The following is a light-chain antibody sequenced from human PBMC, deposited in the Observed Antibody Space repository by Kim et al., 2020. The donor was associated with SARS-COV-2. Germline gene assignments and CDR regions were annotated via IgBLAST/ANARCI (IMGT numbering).Light chain of an antibody. V-gene: IGKV1-39*01. J-gene: IGKJ4*01. CDR2: AAS. CDR3: QHSFGTPIT. CDR1: QSINNY. Sequence: ASVGDRVTITCRASQSINNYLNWYHQKPGKAPKRLIYAASTLQSGVPSRFSGGGSGTDFTLTITSLHPDDFATYYCQHSFGTPITFGGGTKVDIK.